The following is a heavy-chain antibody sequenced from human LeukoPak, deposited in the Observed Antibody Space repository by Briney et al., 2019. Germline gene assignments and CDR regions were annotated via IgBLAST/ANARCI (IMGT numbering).Heavy chain of an antibody. V-gene: IGHV3-23*01. J-gene: IGHJ4*02. CDR3: AKARGATYGTYYFDY. CDR2: ISGSGGDT. D-gene: IGHD4/OR15-4a*01. Sequence: GGSLRLSRAASGFTFSSYAMNWVRQAPGKGLEWVSISGSGGDTYYADSVKGRFTISRDNSKNTLYLQMNSLRAEDTAVYYCAKARGATYGTYYFDYWGQGTLVTVSS. CDR1: GFTFSSYA.